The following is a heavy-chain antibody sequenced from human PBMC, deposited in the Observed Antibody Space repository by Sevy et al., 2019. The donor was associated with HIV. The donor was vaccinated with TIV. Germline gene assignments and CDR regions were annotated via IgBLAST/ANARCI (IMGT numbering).Heavy chain of an antibody. Sequence: GGSLRLSCAASGFTFATYWMTWVRQAPGKGLEWAAYIKQDGTDKYYVDSVKGRFTISRDNARNSLYLHMSSLRAEDTAVYFCARALADWGSFHYSSWGRGTLVTVSS. J-gene: IGHJ4*02. V-gene: IGHV3-7*01. CDR2: IKQDGTDK. CDR3: ARALADWGSFHYSS. CDR1: GFTFATYW. D-gene: IGHD3-16*02.